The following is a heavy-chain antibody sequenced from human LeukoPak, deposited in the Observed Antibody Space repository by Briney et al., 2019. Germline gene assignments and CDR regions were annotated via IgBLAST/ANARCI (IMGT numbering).Heavy chain of an antibody. CDR2: ITSSSSYI. J-gene: IGHJ4*02. V-gene: IGHV3-21*04. Sequence: GGSLRLSCAASGFTFSTYTMNWIRQAPGKGLEWVSSITSSSSYIAYSDSVKGRFTISRDNSKNTLYLQMNSLRAEDTAVYYCASNYDSSGYLHFDYWGQGTLVTVSS. D-gene: IGHD3-22*01. CDR3: ASNYDSSGYLHFDY. CDR1: GFTFSTYT.